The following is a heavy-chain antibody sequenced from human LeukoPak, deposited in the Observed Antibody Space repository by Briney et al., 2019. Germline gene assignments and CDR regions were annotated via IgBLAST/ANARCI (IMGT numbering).Heavy chain of an antibody. CDR3: ARADGSARYSGYDLLLNGLFDY. D-gene: IGHD5-12*01. CDR1: GFTFSSYA. CDR2: ISGSGGST. Sequence: PGGSLRLSCAASGFTFSSYAMSWVRQAPGKGLEWVSAISGSGGSTYYADSVKGRFTISRDNSKNTLYLQMNSLRAEDTAVYYCARADGSARYSGYDLLLNGLFDYWGQGTLVTVSS. V-gene: IGHV3-23*01. J-gene: IGHJ4*02.